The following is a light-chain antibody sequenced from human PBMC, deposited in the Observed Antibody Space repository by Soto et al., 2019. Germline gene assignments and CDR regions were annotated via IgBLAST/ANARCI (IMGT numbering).Light chain of an antibody. CDR3: QQGGT. CDR2: AAS. CDR1: QGISSY. V-gene: IGKV1-9*01. J-gene: IGKJ3*01. Sequence: DIQLTQSPSFLSASVGDRVTITCRASQGISSYLAWYQQKPGKAPKLLIYAASTVQSGVPSRFSGSGSGTEFTLTMSSLQPEDFATYYCQQGGTFGPGTKVDI.